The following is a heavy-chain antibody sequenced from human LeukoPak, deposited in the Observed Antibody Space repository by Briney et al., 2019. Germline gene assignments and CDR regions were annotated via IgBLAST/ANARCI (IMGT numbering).Heavy chain of an antibody. CDR1: GGSISSYY. CDR3: AGQSGYSYGYGYYGMDV. D-gene: IGHD5-18*01. J-gene: IGHJ6*02. Sequence: PGGSLRLSCTVSGGSISSYYWSWIRQPPGKGLEWIGYIYYSGSTNYNPSLKSRVTISVDTSKNQFSLKLSSVTAADTAVYYCAGQSGYSYGYGYYGMDVWGQGTTVTVSS. CDR2: IYYSGST. V-gene: IGHV4-59*01.